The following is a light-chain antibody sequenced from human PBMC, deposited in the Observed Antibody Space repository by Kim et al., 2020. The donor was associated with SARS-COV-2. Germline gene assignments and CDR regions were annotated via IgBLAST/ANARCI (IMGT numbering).Light chain of an antibody. Sequence: PGETVTLTCSSSTGPVTSSHFPYGFQQRPGQAPRTLISDTTNTHSWTPARFSGSLLGDKAALTLSGAQPEDEADYYCLLSYSGVWVFGGGTQLTVL. CDR2: DTT. J-gene: IGLJ3*02. CDR1: TGPVTSSHF. V-gene: IGLV7-46*01. CDR3: LLSYSGVWV.